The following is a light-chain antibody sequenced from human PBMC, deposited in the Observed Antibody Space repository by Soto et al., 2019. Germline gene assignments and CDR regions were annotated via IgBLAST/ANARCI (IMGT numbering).Light chain of an antibody. V-gene: IGKV3-20*01. J-gene: IGKJ1*01. CDR3: QHYGNSLPWT. Sequence: EIVLTQFPGTLSLSPGERATLSCRASQSITSSNLAWYQQKPGQAPRLIIYGASNRATGIPDRFSGSGSGTDFTLTISRLEPEDFAVYFCQHYGNSLPWTVGQGTKVDSK. CDR1: QSITSSN. CDR2: GAS.